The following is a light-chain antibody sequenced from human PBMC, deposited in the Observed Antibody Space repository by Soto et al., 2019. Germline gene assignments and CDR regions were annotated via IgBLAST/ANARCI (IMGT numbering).Light chain of an antibody. J-gene: IGLJ2*01. CDR2: RND. CDR1: NSNIARNY. V-gene: IGLV1-47*01. CDR3: STWDGSLSRPV. Sequence: QSVLTQPPSASGTPGQRVTIPCSGSNSNIARNYVSWFQQLPGTAPKLLIYRNDQRPSGVPDRFSASKSGTSVSLAISELRSEDEADYYCSTWDGSLSRPVFGGGTKLTV.